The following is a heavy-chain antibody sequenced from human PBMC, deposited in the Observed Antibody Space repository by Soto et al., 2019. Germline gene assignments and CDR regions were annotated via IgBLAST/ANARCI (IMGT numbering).Heavy chain of an antibody. Sequence: GGSLRLSCAASGFTFDDYAMHWVRQAPGKGLEWVSGISWNSGSIGYADSVKGRFTISRDNAKNSLYLQMNSLRAEDTALYYCAKALGVPWQESYGPGFDYWGQGTLVTVSS. CDR3: AKALGVPWQESYGPGFDY. CDR1: GFTFDDYA. D-gene: IGHD3-10*01. CDR2: ISWNSGSI. J-gene: IGHJ4*02. V-gene: IGHV3-9*01.